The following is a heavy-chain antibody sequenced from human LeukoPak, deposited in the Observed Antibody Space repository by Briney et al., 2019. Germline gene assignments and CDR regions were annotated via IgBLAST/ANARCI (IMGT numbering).Heavy chain of an antibody. CDR2: ISENI. Sequence: PGGSLRLSCTASGFFFSRDNMNWVGQAPGKGLEWVSHISENIYHADSVRGRFTISRDNAKNSLYLQMSNLRAEDTAVYYCVREIGRPKTFYFHSWGRGTLVIVSS. J-gene: IGHJ4*02. CDR3: VREIGRPKTFYFHS. CDR1: GFFFSRDN. V-gene: IGHV3-69-1*01.